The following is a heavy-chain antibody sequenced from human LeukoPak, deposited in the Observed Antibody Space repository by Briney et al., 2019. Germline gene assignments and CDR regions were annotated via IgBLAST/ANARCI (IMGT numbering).Heavy chain of an antibody. Sequence: GGSLRLSCAASGFTFSGYWMHWVRQAPGKGLVWVSRINSDGSSTSYADSVKGRFTISRDNAKNTLYLQMNSLRAEDTAVYYCSAAGNYEYFQHWGQGTLVTVSS. CDR2: INSDGSST. J-gene: IGHJ1*01. CDR1: GFTFSGYW. V-gene: IGHV3-74*01. CDR3: SAAGNYEYFQH. D-gene: IGHD6-13*01.